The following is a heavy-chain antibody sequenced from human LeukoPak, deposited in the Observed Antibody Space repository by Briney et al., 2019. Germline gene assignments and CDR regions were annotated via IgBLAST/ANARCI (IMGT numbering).Heavy chain of an antibody. V-gene: IGHV4-39*01. D-gene: IGHD3-10*01. CDR3: ARHGIYYGLGSSYGLPDWFDP. Sequence: SETLSLTCTVTGGSISSTRYYWGWIRQPPGKGLEWIGSIYFSGNTYYNPSLKSRVTMSVDRSKNQFSLKLSSVTAADTAVYYCARHGIYYGLGSSYGLPDWFDPWGQGTLVTVSS. J-gene: IGHJ5*02. CDR1: GGSISSTRYY. CDR2: IYFSGNT.